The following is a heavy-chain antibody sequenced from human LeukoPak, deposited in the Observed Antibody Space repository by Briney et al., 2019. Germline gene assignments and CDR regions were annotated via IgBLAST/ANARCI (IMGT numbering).Heavy chain of an antibody. V-gene: IGHV4-59*01. CDR1: GASINNYY. CDR3: ARGPLGSGYTYFDF. CDR2: TYYSGNR. D-gene: IGHD5-12*01. J-gene: IGHJ4*02. Sequence: SETLPLTCTVSGASINNYYWSWIRQPPGKGLEWIGYTYYSGNRNYNPSLKSRVTMFEDTSKNQFSLKLTSVTAADTAVYYCARGPLGSGYTYFDFWGQGTLVTVSS.